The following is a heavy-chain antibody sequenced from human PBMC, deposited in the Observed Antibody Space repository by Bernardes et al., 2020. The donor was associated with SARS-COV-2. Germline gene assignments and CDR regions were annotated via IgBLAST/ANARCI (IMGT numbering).Heavy chain of an antibody. Sequence: SETLSLTRTVSGGSISSYYWSWIRQSPGKRLVWIGYIYYSGSTNYNPSLKSRVTISVDTSKNQFSLKLNSVTAADTAVYFCARGPSVLTWFDPWGQGTLVTVSS. D-gene: IGHD3-9*01. CDR2: IYYSGST. CDR3: ARGPSVLTWFDP. CDR1: GGSISSYY. V-gene: IGHV4-59*01. J-gene: IGHJ5*02.